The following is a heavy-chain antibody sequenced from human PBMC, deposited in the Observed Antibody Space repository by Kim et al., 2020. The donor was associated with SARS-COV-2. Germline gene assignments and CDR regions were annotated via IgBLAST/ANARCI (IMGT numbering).Heavy chain of an antibody. D-gene: IGHD5-12*01. CDR3: ARDREGYNSFDP. CDR1: GFIFSDYY. Sequence: GGSLRLSCAASGFIFSDYYMAWIRQTPGQGLEWLSDIGSSGRESYTDSVKGRFTISRDNGKKTMYLQMNSLRVDDTARYYCARDREGYNSFDPWGQGTLVIVSS. V-gene: IGHV3-11*01. J-gene: IGHJ5*02. CDR2: IGSSGRE.